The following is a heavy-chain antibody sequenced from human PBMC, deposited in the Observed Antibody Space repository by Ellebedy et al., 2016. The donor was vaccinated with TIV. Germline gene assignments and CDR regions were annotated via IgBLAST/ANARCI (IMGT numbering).Heavy chain of an antibody. D-gene: IGHD5-18*01. CDR1: GFSFSDYS. CDR3: ARDDGHSYGY. V-gene: IGHV3-72*01. CDR2: IRSKAKSYTT. J-gene: IGHJ4*02. Sequence: PGGSLRLSCAASGFSFSDYSMDWVRQAPGKGLEWVGRIRSKAKSYTTEYAASVKGRFTISRDDSKNSVYLQMNSVKTEDTAVYYCARDDGHSYGYWGQGTLVTVSS.